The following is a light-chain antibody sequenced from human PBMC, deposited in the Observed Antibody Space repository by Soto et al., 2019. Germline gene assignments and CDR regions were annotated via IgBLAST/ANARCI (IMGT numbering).Light chain of an antibody. CDR3: QHYNSYSEA. V-gene: IGKV1-5*03. CDR2: KAS. J-gene: IGKJ1*01. CDR1: QTISSW. Sequence: DIQMTQSPSTLSGSVGDRVTITCRASQTISSWLAWYQHQPGQAPKLLIYKASTLKSGVPSRFSGSGSGTEFTLTISSLQPDDFATYYCQHYNSYSEAFGQGTKVDI.